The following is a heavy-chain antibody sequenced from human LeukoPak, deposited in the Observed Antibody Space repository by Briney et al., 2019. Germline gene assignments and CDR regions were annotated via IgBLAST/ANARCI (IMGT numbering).Heavy chain of an antibody. V-gene: IGHV3-53*01. CDR3: ARDGDDTTNW. Sequence: GGSLRLSCAASDFTVGSNYMTXXXXXPXXXXEWVSVIYSGGKTFYADSVKGRFXXXXDDSKNTLYLQMNSLRAEDTAIYYCARDGDDTTNWWGQGTLVTVSS. J-gene: IGHJ4*02. D-gene: IGHD2-8*01. CDR1: DFTVGSNY. CDR2: IYSGGKT.